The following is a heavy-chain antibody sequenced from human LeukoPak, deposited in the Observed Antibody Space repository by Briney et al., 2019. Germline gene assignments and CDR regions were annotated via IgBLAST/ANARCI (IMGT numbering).Heavy chain of an antibody. V-gene: IGHV3-30*02. CDR1: GLTFSSYG. Sequence: GGSLRLSCAASGLTFSSYGMHWVRQAPGKGLEWVAFIRYDGSNKYYADSVKGRFTISRDNSKNTLYLQMNSLRAEDTAVYYCAKVGNYGDYYYYYMDVWGKGTTVTVSS. J-gene: IGHJ6*03. D-gene: IGHD1-7*01. CDR3: AKVGNYGDYYYYYMDV. CDR2: IRYDGSNK.